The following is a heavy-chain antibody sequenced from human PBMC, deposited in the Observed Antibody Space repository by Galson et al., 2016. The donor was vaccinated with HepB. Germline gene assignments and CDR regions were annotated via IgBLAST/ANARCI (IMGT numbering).Heavy chain of an antibody. D-gene: IGHD3-10*02. CDR3: ARSLSVDLSPRFGLHFDY. CDR2: IWYDGSNK. CDR1: GFSFSSYG. V-gene: IGHV3-33*01. Sequence: SLRLSCATAGFSFSSYGMHWVRQAPGKGLEWVAVIWYDGSNKYYADSVKGRFTISRDNFKNTLYLQMNSLRAEDTAVYYCARSLSVDLSPRFGLHFDYWGQGTLVTVSS. J-gene: IGHJ4*02.